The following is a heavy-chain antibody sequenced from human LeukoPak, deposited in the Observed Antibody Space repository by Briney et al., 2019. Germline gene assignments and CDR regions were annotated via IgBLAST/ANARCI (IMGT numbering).Heavy chain of an antibody. Sequence: GGSLRLSCAASGFTFNSYWMSWVRQAPGKGLEWVANVQQEGSEKYYVDSVKGRFTISRDNAKNSVYLEMNSLRAEDTATYYCATTLNVATSGYFWGQGTLVTVSS. D-gene: IGHD6-13*01. CDR1: GFTFNSYW. J-gene: IGHJ4*02. V-gene: IGHV3-7*01. CDR2: VQQEGSEK. CDR3: ATTLNVATSGYF.